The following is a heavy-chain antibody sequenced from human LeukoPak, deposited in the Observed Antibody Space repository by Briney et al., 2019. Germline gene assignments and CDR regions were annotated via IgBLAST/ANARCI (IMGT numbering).Heavy chain of an antibody. Sequence: SETLSLSCAVYGGSSSGYYWSWIRHPPGGGVGWIGEINHSGSTNYNPYLKSRVTISVDTSKNQFSLKLSSVTSADTAVYYCARTRCSSTSCLSYPYYYYYYGMDVWGQGTTVTVSS. CDR1: GGSSSGYY. CDR3: ARTRCSSTSCLSYPYYYYYYGMDV. J-gene: IGHJ6*02. CDR2: INHSGST. D-gene: IGHD2-2*01. V-gene: IGHV4-34*01.